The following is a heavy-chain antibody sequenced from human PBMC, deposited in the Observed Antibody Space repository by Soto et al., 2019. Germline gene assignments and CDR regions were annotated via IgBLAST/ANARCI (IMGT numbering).Heavy chain of an antibody. D-gene: IGHD2-21*01. J-gene: IGHJ4*02. V-gene: IGHV3-23*01. CDR2: ITSNGDST. CDR3: AKDSPSYPTSPCFFDS. CDR1: GFDFNKYA. Sequence: GGSLRLSCAAFGFDFNKYAITWVRQAPGKGLQWVSSITSNGDSTYYADSVKGRFTTSRDNSKNTLYLQMNSLRADDTAVFYCAKDSPSYPTSPCFFDSWGQGTLVTVSS.